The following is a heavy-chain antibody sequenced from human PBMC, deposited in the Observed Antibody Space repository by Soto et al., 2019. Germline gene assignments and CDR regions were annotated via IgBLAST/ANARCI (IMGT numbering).Heavy chain of an antibody. Sequence: ASVKVSCKASGGTFTSYAISWVRQAPGQGLEWMGWMNPNSGKTNYAQKFQGRVTMTANNSISTAYMELSSLRSEDTAVYYCASAVAVAGTNDAFDIWGQGTMVTVSS. CDR1: GGTFTSYA. CDR3: ASAVAVAGTNDAFDI. V-gene: IGHV1-8*02. CDR2: MNPNSGKT. D-gene: IGHD6-19*01. J-gene: IGHJ3*02.